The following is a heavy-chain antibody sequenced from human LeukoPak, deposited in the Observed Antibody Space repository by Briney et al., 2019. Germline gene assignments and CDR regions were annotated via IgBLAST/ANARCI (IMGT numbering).Heavy chain of an antibody. CDR2: INGDGTYT. CDR3: ARDLSLSFDY. J-gene: IGHJ4*02. Sequence: GGSLRLSCAASGFAFSSSWMLWVRQGPGKGLVWVARINGDGTYTKYADSVKGRFTISRDYTKNTLYLQMNSLRVEDTAVYYCARDLSLSFDYWGRGTLVTVSS. CDR1: GFAFSSSW. V-gene: IGHV3-74*01.